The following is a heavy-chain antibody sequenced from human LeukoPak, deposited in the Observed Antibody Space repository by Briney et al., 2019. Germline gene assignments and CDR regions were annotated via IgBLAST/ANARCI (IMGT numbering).Heavy chain of an antibody. CDR1: GGSFSGYY. V-gene: IGHV4-34*01. CDR2: INHSGST. J-gene: IGHJ5*02. Sequence: KSSETLSLTCAVYGGSFSGYYWSWIRQPPGKGLEWIGEINHSGSTNYNPSLKSRVTISVDTSKNQFSLKLSSVTAADTAVYYCARFKGYSSFNWFDPLGQGTLVTVSS. CDR3: ARFKGYSSFNWFDP. D-gene: IGHD6-13*01.